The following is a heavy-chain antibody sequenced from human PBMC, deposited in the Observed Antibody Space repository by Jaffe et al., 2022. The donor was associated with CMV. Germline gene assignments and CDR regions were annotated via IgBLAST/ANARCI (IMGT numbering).Heavy chain of an antibody. J-gene: IGHJ4*02. D-gene: IGHD6-6*01. V-gene: IGHV1-46*01. Sequence: QVQLVQSGAEVKKPGASVKVSCKASGYTFTSYYMHWVRQAPGQGLEWMGIINPSGGSTSYAQKFQGRVTMTRDTSTSTVYMELSSLRSEDTAVYYCARDAKSIAARLVQFCFDYWGQGTLVTVSS. CDR3: ARDAKSIAARLVQFCFDY. CDR2: INPSGGST. CDR1: GYTFTSYY.